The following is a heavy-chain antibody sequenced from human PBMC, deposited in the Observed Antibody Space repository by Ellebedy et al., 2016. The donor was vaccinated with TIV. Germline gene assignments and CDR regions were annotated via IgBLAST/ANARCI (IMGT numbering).Heavy chain of an antibody. CDR1: GYTFISYY. D-gene: IGHD2-15*01. Sequence: ASVKVSXXASGYTFISYYLHWVRQAPGQGLEWMGIINPSGGSTSYAQKFQGRVTMTRDTSTSTVYMELSSLRSEDTAVYYCHTFCSGGSCQDVDYWGQGTLVTVSS. CDR3: HTFCSGGSCQDVDY. J-gene: IGHJ4*02. CDR2: INPSGGST. V-gene: IGHV1-46*01.